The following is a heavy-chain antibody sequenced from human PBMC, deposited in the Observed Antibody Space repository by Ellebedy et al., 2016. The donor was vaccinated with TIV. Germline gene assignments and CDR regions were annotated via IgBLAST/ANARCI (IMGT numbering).Heavy chain of an antibody. D-gene: IGHD2-8*01. CDR1: GFTFSRYA. CDR3: ARDDREYAGNMYYFDS. V-gene: IGHV3-30*04. Sequence: PGGSLRLSCAASGFTFSRYAMHWVRQAPGKGLEWVAIISFDGSDKYYSDSVKGRFTISRDNSQNTLYVQMNSLRAEDTAVYYCARDDREYAGNMYYFDSWGQGTLVTVSS. CDR2: ISFDGSDK. J-gene: IGHJ4*02.